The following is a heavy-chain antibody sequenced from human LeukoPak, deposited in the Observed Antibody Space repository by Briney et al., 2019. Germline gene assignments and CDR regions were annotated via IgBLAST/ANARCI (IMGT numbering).Heavy chain of an antibody. CDR3: AKDLGRYYYDSSGSDY. CDR1: GFTFSSYA. J-gene: IGHJ4*02. V-gene: IGHV3-23*01. D-gene: IGHD3-22*01. Sequence: GGSLRLSCAASGFTFSSYAMSWVRQAPGKGLEWVSAISGSGGSTYYADSVKGRFTISRDNSKNTLYLQMNSLRAEDTAVYYYAKDLGRYYYDSSGSDYWGQGTLVTVSS. CDR2: ISGSGGST.